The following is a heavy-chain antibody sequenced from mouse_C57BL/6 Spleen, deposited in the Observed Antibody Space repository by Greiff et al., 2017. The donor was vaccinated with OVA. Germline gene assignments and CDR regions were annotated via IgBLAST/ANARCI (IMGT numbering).Heavy chain of an antibody. CDR1: GYTFTGYW. D-gene: IGHD1-1*01. CDR2: ILPGSGST. CDR3: ARDRITTVVARGYFDY. J-gene: IGHJ2*01. V-gene: IGHV1-9*01. Sequence: VKLQESGAELLKPGASVKLSCKATGYTFTGYWIEWVKQRPGHGLEWIGEILPGSGSTNYNEKFKGKATFTADTSSNTAYMQLSSLTTEDSAIYYCARDRITTVVARGYFDYWGQGTTLTVSS.